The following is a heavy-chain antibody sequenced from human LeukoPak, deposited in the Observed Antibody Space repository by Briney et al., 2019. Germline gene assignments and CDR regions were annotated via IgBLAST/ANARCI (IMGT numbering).Heavy chain of an antibody. Sequence: PSETLSLTCAVYGGSFSDYYWSWIRQPPGKGLEWIGEINHSGSTNYNPSLKSRVTISVGTSRNQFSLELSSVTAADTAVYYCARTPRRDDFWSGYPIDDAFHVWGQGTMVTVSS. V-gene: IGHV4-34*01. CDR3: ARTPRRDDFWSGYPIDDAFHV. CDR2: INHSGST. D-gene: IGHD3-3*01. CDR1: GGSFSDYY. J-gene: IGHJ3*01.